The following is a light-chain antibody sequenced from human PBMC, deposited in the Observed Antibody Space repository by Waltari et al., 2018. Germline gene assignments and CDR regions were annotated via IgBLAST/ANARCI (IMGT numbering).Light chain of an antibody. CDR2: SAS. J-gene: IGKJ1*01. CDR3: QQYYTTPRT. Sequence: DIVMTQSPDSLAVSLGERATINCKSSQSVLYRSNNRNSLAWYQHKPGKPPKLLIYSASTRECGVPDRFSGSGSGTDFTLTISSLQAEDVAVYYCQQYYTTPRTFGQGTKVEVK. CDR1: QSVLYRSNNRNS. V-gene: IGKV4-1*01.